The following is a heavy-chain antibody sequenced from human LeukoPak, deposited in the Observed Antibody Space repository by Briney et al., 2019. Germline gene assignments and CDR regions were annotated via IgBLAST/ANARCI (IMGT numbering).Heavy chain of an antibody. CDR1: GGSISSYY. J-gene: IGHJ6*03. V-gene: IGHV4-4*07. CDR2: IYTSRST. D-gene: IGHD3-22*01. Sequence: SETLSLTCTVSGGSISSYYWSWIRQPAGKGLEWIGRIYTSRSTNYNPSLKSRVTMSVDTSKNQFSLKLSSVTAADTAVYYCARDRGHYYDSSGYYQPYYYYMDVWGKGTTVTVSS. CDR3: ARDRGHYYDSSGYYQPYYYYMDV.